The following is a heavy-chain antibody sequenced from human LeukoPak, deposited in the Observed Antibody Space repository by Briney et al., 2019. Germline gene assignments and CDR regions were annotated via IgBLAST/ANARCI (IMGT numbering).Heavy chain of an antibody. CDR1: GGSFSGYY. CDR3: AREMGGSESYYAFDI. CDR2: INHSGST. V-gene: IGHV4-34*01. D-gene: IGHD3-10*01. J-gene: IGHJ3*02. Sequence: SETLSLTCAVYGGSFSGYYWSWLRQPPGKGLEWLGEINHSGSTNYNPSLKSRVTISVDTSKNQFSLKLSSVTAADTAVYYCAREMGGSESYYAFDIWGQGTMVTVSS.